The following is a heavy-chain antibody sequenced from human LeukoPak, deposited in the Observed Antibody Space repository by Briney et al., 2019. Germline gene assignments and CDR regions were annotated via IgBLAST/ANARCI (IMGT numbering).Heavy chain of an antibody. CDR3: TTAGYTYGYDY. V-gene: IGHV3-15*01. D-gene: IGHD5-18*01. Sequence: GGSLRLSCAASGFTFTNAWMSWVRQAPGKGLEWVGRIKSKTDGGTTDYAAQGKGRFTISTDHSKNTLYLQMNSLKTGDTAVYYCTTAGYTYGYDYWGQGTLVTVSS. CDR1: GFTFTNAW. CDR2: IKSKTDGGTT. J-gene: IGHJ4*02.